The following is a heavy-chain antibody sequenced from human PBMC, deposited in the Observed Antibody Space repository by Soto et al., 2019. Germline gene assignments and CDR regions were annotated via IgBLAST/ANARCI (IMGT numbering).Heavy chain of an antibody. V-gene: IGHV1-69*06. Sequence: SVKVSCKASGGSLSTNPISWVRQAPGQGLEWMGGTGSGTGPGNHAQKFQGRLTVTADKSTSTVYMELTNLSSEDTAVYYCARRHSGGFFRFFDSWGQGTLVTVP. CDR3: ARRHSGGFFRFFDS. J-gene: IGHJ4*02. D-gene: IGHD2-15*01. CDR1: GGSLSTNP. CDR2: TGSGTGPG.